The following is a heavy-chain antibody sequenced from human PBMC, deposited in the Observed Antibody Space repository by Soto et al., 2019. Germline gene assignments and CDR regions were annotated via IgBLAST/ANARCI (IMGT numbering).Heavy chain of an antibody. Sequence: SVKVSCKASGGTFSSYAISWARQAPGQGLEWMGGVIPIFGTANYAQKFQGRVTITADESTSTAYMELSSLRSEDTAVYYCASSDARDILTGPFYYFDYWGQGTLVTVSS. CDR3: ASSDARDILTGPFYYFDY. CDR1: GGTFSSYA. J-gene: IGHJ4*02. D-gene: IGHD3-9*01. CDR2: VIPIFGTA. V-gene: IGHV1-69*13.